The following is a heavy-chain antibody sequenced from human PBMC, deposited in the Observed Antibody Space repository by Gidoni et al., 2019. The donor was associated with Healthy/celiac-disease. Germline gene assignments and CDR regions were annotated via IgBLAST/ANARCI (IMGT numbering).Heavy chain of an antibody. D-gene: IGHD3-10*01. J-gene: IGHJ4*02. CDR3: ARQALITMVRGGFDY. V-gene: IGHV4-39*01. Sequence: QLQLQASGPGLVKPSETLSLTCTVSGGPISSSSYYWGWIRQPPGKGLEWIGSIYYSGSTYYNPSLKSRVTISVDTSKNQFSLKLSSVTAADTAVYYCARQALITMVRGGFDYWGQGTLVTVSS. CDR1: GGPISSSSYY. CDR2: IYYSGST.